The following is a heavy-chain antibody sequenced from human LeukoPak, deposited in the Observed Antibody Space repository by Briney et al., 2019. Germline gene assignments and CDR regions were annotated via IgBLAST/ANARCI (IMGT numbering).Heavy chain of an antibody. Sequence: ASVKVSCKASGYTFTIFGISWLRQAPGQGLEWMGWISGYNGHTKYAQNLQGRVTMTTDTSTSTAYMELRSLRSDDTAVYYCVRDRGDNAGWIFFDYWGQGTLVTISS. CDR3: VRDRGDNAGWIFFDY. CDR2: ISGYNGHT. D-gene: IGHD6-19*01. J-gene: IGHJ4*02. CDR1: GYTFTIFG. V-gene: IGHV1-18*04.